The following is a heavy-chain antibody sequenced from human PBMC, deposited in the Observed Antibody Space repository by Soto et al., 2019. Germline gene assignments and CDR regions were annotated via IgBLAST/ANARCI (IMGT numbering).Heavy chain of an antibody. V-gene: IGHV5-51*01. CDR2: IYPGDSDT. D-gene: IGHD7-27*01. J-gene: IGHJ6*02. CDR3: ARLTGPQNWGVFFSDYYYGMDV. CDR1: GYSFTSYW. Sequence: EVQLVQSGAEVKKPGESLKISCKGSGYSFTSYWIGWVRQMPGKGLEWMGIIYPGDSDTRYSPSFQGQVTISADKSISTAYLQWSSLKASDTAMYYCARLTGPQNWGVFFSDYYYGMDVWGQGTTVTVSS.